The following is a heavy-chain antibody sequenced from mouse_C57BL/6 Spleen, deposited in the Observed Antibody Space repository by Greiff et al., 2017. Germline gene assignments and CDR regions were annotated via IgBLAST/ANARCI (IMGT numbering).Heavy chain of an antibody. D-gene: IGHD1-1*01. J-gene: IGHJ1*03. V-gene: IGHV1-55*01. CDR3: ARPETTVVASRGYFDV. Sequence: QVQLQQPGAELVKPGASVKMSCKASGYTFTSYWITWVKQRPGQGLEWTGDIYPGSGSTNYNEKFKSKATLTVDTSSSTAYMQLSSLTSEDSAVYYWARPETTVVASRGYFDVWGTGTTVTVSS. CDR2: IYPGSGST. CDR1: GYTFTSYW.